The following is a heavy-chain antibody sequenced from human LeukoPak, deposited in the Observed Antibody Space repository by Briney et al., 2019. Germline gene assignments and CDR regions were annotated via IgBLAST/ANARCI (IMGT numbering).Heavy chain of an antibody. D-gene: IGHD3-10*01. CDR2: IYYSGRT. V-gene: IGHV4-31*03. CDR1: GGSISSGGYY. J-gene: IGHJ6*02. Sequence: SQTPSLTCTLSGGSISSGGYYWSWIRQHPGKGLEWIGYIYYSGRTYYNPSLKSRVTISVDTSKNQFSLKLSSVTAADTAVYYCARDLYGSGSRMDGWGQGTTVTVSS. CDR3: ARDLYGSGSRMDG.